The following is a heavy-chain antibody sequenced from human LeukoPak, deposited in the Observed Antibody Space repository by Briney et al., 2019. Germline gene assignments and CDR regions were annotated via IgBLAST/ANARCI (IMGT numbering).Heavy chain of an antibody. CDR1: GFTFSSYG. Sequence: PGRSLRLSCAASGFTFSSYGMHWVRQAPGKGLEWVAVISYDGSNKYYADSVKGRFTISRDNSKNTLYLQMNSLRAEDTAVYYCAKVLGPYYYDSSGYPYWGQGTLVTVSS. CDR3: AKVLGPYYYDSSGYPY. D-gene: IGHD3-22*01. CDR2: ISYDGSNK. J-gene: IGHJ4*02. V-gene: IGHV3-30*18.